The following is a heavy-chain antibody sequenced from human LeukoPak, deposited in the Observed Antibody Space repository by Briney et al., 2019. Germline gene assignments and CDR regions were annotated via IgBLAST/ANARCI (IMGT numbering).Heavy chain of an antibody. D-gene: IGHD3-10*01. V-gene: IGHV3-23*01. CDR2: ISGSAGGT. CDR3: AKRGIVIRGLLIIGFHKEAYYLDS. Sequence: GSLRLSCVVSGITLSNYAMSWVRQAPGKGLEWVSGISGSAGGTNYADSVKGRFTISRDNSMNTMYLQMNSLRAEDTAVYFCAKRGIVIRGLLIIGFHKEAYYLDSWGQGILVTVSS. CDR1: GITLSNYA. J-gene: IGHJ4*02.